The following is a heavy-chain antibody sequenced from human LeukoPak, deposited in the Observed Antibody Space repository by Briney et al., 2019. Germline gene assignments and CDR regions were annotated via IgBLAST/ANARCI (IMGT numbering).Heavy chain of an antibody. J-gene: IGHJ5*02. CDR3: ARLTGANSPGWFDP. Sequence: NPSETLSLTCTVSGGSVSSGSYYWSWIRQPPGKGLEYIGYIYSSGTTNYISSLKSRITISVDTPKNQFYLELRSVTAADTAVYYCARLTGANSPGWFDPWGQGIHVTVSS. V-gene: IGHV4-61*01. D-gene: IGHD4/OR15-4a*01. CDR1: GGSVSSGSYY. CDR2: IYSSGTT.